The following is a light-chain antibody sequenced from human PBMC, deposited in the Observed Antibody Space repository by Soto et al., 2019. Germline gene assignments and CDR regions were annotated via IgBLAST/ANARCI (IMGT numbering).Light chain of an antibody. J-gene: IGKJ5*01. Sequence: EIVLTQSPATLSLSPGERATLSSRASQSVSSDLAWYQQKPGQAPRLLIYDASNRATGIPARFSGSGSGTDFTLTISSLEPEDFAVYYCQQRSNWPPITFGQGTRLEIK. V-gene: IGKV3-11*01. CDR2: DAS. CDR3: QQRSNWPPIT. CDR1: QSVSSD.